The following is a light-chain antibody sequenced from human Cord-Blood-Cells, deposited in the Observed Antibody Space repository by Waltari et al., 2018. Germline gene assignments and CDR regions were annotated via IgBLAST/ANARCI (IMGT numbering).Light chain of an antibody. CDR1: QGIRND. Sequence: DIQMTQSPSSLSASVVDRVTITFSASQGIRNDIGWHQQKPGEAPKRLIYAASSLQSGVPSRFSGSGSGTEFTLTISSLQPEDFATYYCLQHNSYPWTFGQGTKVEIK. CDR2: AAS. J-gene: IGKJ1*01. V-gene: IGKV1-17*01. CDR3: LQHNSYPWT.